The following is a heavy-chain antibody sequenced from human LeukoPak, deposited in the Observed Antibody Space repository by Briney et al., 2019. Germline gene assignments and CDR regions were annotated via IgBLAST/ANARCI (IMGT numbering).Heavy chain of an antibody. CDR2: ISGSGGST. D-gene: IGHD6-19*01. CDR1: GFTSSSYA. Sequence: GGSLRLSCAASGFTSSSYAMSWVRQAPGKGLEWVSAISGSGGSTYYADSVKGRFTISRDNSKNTLYLQMNSLRAEDTAVYYCAKIGSSGPLGYWGQGTLVTVSS. CDR3: AKIGSSGPLGY. V-gene: IGHV3-23*01. J-gene: IGHJ4*02.